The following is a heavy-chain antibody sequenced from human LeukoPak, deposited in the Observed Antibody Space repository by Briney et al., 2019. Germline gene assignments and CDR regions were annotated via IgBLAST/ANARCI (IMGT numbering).Heavy chain of an antibody. CDR1: GGSISSSSYY. Sequence: SETLSLTCTVSGGSISSSSYYWGWIRQPPGKGLEWIGSIFYSGSTYHNPSLKSRVTISIDTSNNQFSLKLISVTAADTAMYYCARQSGYYDSSNAFDIWGQGTMVIVSS. CDR2: IFYSGST. D-gene: IGHD3-22*01. J-gene: IGHJ3*02. CDR3: ARQSGYYDSSNAFDI. V-gene: IGHV4-39*01.